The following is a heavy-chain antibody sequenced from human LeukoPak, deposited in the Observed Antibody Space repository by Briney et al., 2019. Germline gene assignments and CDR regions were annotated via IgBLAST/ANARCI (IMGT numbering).Heavy chain of an antibody. CDR3: ARGIESIAVAGPNY. D-gene: IGHD6-19*01. CDR2: ISSSSSYI. Sequence: GGSLRLSCAASGFTFSSYSMNWVRQAPGKGLEWVSSISSSSSYIYYADSVKGRFTISRDNAKNSLYLQMNSLRAEDTAVYYCARGIESIAVAGPNYWGQGTLVTVSS. V-gene: IGHV3-21*01. J-gene: IGHJ4*02. CDR1: GFTFSSYS.